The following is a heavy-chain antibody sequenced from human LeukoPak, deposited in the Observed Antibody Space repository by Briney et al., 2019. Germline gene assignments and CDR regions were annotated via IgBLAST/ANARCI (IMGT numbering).Heavy chain of an antibody. V-gene: IGHV3-53*01. J-gene: IGHJ6*02. D-gene: IGHD3-10*01. CDR2: IYSGGST. Sequence: GGSLRLSCAASGFAFSSYSMSWVRQAPGKGLEWVSVIYSGGSTYYADSVKGRFTTSRDNSKNTLYLQMNSLRAEDTAVYYCAYGSGSYYLDYYGMDVWGQGTTVTVSS. CDR3: AYGSGSYYLDYYGMDV. CDR1: GFAFSSYS.